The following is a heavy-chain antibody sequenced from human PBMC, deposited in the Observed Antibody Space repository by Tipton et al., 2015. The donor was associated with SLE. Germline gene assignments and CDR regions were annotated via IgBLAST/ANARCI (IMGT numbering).Heavy chain of an antibody. CDR1: GFSFSLYE. CDR3: AREEPNCGGDCNLE. V-gene: IGHV3-48*03. J-gene: IGHJ4*02. Sequence: SLRLSCAASGFSFSLYEMNWVRQAPGKGLEWVSYITSSGSATKYAESVKGRFTISRDNAKNSLYLQMTSLRAEDTAIYYCAREEPNCGGDCNLEWGQGTLVTVSS. CDR2: ITSSGSAT. D-gene: IGHD2-21*01.